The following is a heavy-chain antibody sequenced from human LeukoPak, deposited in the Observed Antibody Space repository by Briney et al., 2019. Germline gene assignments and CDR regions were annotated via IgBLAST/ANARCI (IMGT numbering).Heavy chain of an antibody. Sequence: ASVKVSCKTSGYTFTGYYMHWVRQAPGQGLEWMGWINPNSGGTNYAQKFQGRVTMNRDTSITTAYMELRRLRSDDTALYYCARATGSIDYYYMDVWGKGTTVTVSS. D-gene: IGHD1-1*01. CDR2: INPNSGGT. V-gene: IGHV1-2*02. CDR1: GYTFTGYY. J-gene: IGHJ6*03. CDR3: ARATGSIDYYYMDV.